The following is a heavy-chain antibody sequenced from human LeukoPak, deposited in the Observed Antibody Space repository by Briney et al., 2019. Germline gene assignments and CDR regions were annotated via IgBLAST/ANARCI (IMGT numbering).Heavy chain of an antibody. V-gene: IGHV4-59*01. CDR2: IYYSGST. CDR1: GGSISSYY. CDR3: ARINAVIGGNAFDI. D-gene: IGHD2/OR15-2a*01. Sequence: KPXETLSLTCTVSGGSISSYYWSWIRQPPGKGLEWIGHIYYSGSTNYNPSLKSRVTISLDRSKDQFSLKLSSVTAADTAVYYCARINAVIGGNAFDIWGQGTMVTVSS. J-gene: IGHJ3*02.